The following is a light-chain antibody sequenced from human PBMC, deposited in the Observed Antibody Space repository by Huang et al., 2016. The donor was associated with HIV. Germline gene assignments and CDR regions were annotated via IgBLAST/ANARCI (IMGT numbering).Light chain of an antibody. V-gene: IGKV3-15*01. CDR2: GAS. Sequence: EIVMTQSPGPLSVSPGERATLSCRASHNINHSLAWYQQKPGQAPRLFIYGASTRATGIPARFSGSGSGTEFTLTISSLQSEDFAVYYCQQSNNWPLTFGGGTKVEIK. CDR1: HNINHS. J-gene: IGKJ4*01. CDR3: QQSNNWPLT.